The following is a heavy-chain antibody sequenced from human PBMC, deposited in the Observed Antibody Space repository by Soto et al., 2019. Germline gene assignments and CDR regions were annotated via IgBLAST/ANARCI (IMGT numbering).Heavy chain of an antibody. V-gene: IGHV4-31*03. CDR1: GGSISSGGYY. CDR2: IYYSGGT. Sequence: PSKTLSLTCTVSGGSISSGGYYWSWIRQHPGKGLEWIGYIYYSGGTYYNPSLKSRVTISVDTSKNQFSLKLSSVTAADTAVYYCARIVAAAGKLYYYYYMDVWGKGTTVTVS. D-gene: IGHD6-13*01. CDR3: ARIVAAAGKLYYYYYMDV. J-gene: IGHJ6*03.